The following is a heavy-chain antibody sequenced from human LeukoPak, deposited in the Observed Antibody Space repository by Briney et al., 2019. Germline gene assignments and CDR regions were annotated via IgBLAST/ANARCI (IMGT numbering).Heavy chain of an antibody. V-gene: IGHV3-30*03. Sequence: GGSLMLFSVTSTFTFNNRGMHWVRHRPGPGQELVAVIASYGGVKHYANSVKGRFVLFRDDSKHTLYLQMNNLIVDDTAVYYCVREATWGQWYFDHWGQGTPVTVSS. CDR1: TFTFNNRG. J-gene: IGHJ4*02. CDR2: IASYGGVK. CDR3: VREATWGQWYFDH. D-gene: IGHD6-19*01.